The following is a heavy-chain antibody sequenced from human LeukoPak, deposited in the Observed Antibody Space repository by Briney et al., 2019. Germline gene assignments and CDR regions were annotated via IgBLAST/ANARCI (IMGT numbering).Heavy chain of an antibody. Sequence: SETLSLTCTVSGGSVNSSIWWCWVRQPPGKGLEWIGEISHSGSTNYNPSLQSRVTISVDKSKNHFSLNLNSVTAADTAVYYCARGTVTPDYWGQGTLVTVSS. CDR1: GGSVNSSIW. V-gene: IGHV4-4*02. CDR3: ARGTVTPDY. D-gene: IGHD4-17*01. J-gene: IGHJ4*02. CDR2: ISHSGST.